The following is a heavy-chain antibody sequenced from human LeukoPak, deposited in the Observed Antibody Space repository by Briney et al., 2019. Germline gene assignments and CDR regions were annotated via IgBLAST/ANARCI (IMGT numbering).Heavy chain of an antibody. CDR1: GFTLSRYW. CDR2: INEDGGER. J-gene: IGHJ4*02. CDR3: ARGGNLEN. Sequence: GGSLRLSCAASGFTLSRYWMGWVRRAPGKGLEWVANINEDGGERHYVDTVKGRFTISRDNAKNSLYLQMNSLRAEDTAVYYCARGGNLENWGRGTLVTVSS. V-gene: IGHV3-7*01. D-gene: IGHD1-14*01.